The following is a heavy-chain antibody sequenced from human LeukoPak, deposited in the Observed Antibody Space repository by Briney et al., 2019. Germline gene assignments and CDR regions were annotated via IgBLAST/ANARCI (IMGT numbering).Heavy chain of an antibody. CDR2: VSNDGSKK. Sequence: PGRSLRHSCAASGFTFSAYGMHWVRQAPGKGLEWVAVVSNDGSKKDYADSVKGRFTISRDNSKNTLYLQMNSLRAEDTALYYCAKGNIAELPAAPYYWGQGTLVTVSS. CDR3: AKGNIAELPAAPYY. V-gene: IGHV3-30*18. J-gene: IGHJ4*02. D-gene: IGHD2-2*01. CDR1: GFTFSAYG.